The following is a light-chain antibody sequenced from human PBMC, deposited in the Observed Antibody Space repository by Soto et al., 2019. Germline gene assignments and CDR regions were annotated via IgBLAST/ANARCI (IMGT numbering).Light chain of an antibody. CDR2: EVS. CDR3: ISYTSSSIDYV. V-gene: IGLV2-14*01. Sequence: QSALTQPASVSGSPGQSITISCTGTSSDVGGYNYVSWYQQHPGKAPKLMIYEVSNRPSGVSKRFSGSKSGNTASLTISGLQAEDEADYYCISYTSSSIDYVFGTGTKVTVL. J-gene: IGLJ1*01. CDR1: SSDVGGYNY.